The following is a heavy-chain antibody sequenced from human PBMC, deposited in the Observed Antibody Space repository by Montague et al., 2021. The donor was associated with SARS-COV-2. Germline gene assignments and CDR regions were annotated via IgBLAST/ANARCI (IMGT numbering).Heavy chain of an antibody. J-gene: IGHJ5*02. CDR2: VYFTGST. Sequence: SETLSLTCTVSGGSISSSSYYWGWIRQPPGKGLEWIGSVYFTGSTYYNPSLKSRVTISLDTSKNQFYLNLASVTAADTAVYYCVRPGGWEGHWFDHWGQGTLVTVSS. CDR1: GGSISSSSYY. V-gene: IGHV4-39*01. CDR3: VRPGGWEGHWFDH. D-gene: IGHD3-10*01.